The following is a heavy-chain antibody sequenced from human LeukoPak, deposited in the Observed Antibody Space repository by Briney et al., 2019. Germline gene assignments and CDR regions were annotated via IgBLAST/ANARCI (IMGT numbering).Heavy chain of an antibody. CDR1: DGSISSYY. CDR2: LYTSGST. Sequence: PSETLSLTCTVSDGSISSYYWSWIRQPAGKGLEWIGRLYTSGSTNYNPSLKSRVTISVDTSKNQFSLKLSSVTAADTAVYYCARLIGSGSYFALGYWGQGTLVTVSS. V-gene: IGHV4-4*07. CDR3: ARLIGSGSYFALGY. D-gene: IGHD1-26*01. J-gene: IGHJ4*02.